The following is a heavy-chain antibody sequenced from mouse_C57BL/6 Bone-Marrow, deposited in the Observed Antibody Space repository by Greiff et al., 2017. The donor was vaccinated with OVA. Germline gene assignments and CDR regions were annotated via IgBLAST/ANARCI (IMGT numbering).Heavy chain of an antibody. CDR1: GFTFTDYY. D-gene: IGHD2-5*01. V-gene: IGHV7-3*01. CDR3: ARWGYSNYGPTDY. J-gene: IGHJ2*01. Sequence: EVKLVESGGGLVQPGGSLSLSCAASGFTFTDYYMSWVRQPPGKALEWLGFIRNKANGYTTEYSASVKGRFTISRDNSQSILYLQMNALRAEDSATYYCARWGYSNYGPTDYWGQGTTLTVSS. CDR2: IRNKANGYTT.